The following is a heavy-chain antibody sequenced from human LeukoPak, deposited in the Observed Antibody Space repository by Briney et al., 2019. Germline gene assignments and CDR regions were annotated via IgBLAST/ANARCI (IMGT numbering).Heavy chain of an antibody. CDR1: GGTFSNYS. D-gene: IGHD6-6*01. CDR3: AREEYSSSTFGY. CDR2: IIPIFGTA. J-gene: IGHJ4*02. Sequence: SVKVSCKASGGTFSNYSLTWVRQAPGQGLEWMGGIIPIFGTANYAQKFQGRVTITADESTSTAYMELSSLRSEDTAVYYCAREEYSSSTFGYWGQGTLVTVSS. V-gene: IGHV1-69*13.